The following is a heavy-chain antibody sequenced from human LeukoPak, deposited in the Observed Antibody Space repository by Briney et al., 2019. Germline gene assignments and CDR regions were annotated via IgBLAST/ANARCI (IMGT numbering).Heavy chain of an antibody. D-gene: IGHD3-10*01. V-gene: IGHV3-49*04. CDR2: IRSKAYGGTT. J-gene: IGHJ3*02. CDR3: TPHPSRDYYRSGSYYSPTATPPPYAFDI. Sequence: TGGSLRLSCTASGFTFDNYAMSWVRQAPGKGLEWVGFIRSKAYGGTTEYAASVKGRFTISRDDSKSIAYLQMNSLKTEHTAVYYCTPHPSRDYYRSGSYYSPTATPPPYAFDIRGQGTMVTVSS. CDR1: GFTFDNYA.